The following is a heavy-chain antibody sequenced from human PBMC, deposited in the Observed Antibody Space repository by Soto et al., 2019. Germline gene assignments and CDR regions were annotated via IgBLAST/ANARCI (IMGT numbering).Heavy chain of an antibody. D-gene: IGHD6-6*01. Sequence: SVKVSCKASGGTFSSYAISWVRQAPGQGLEWMGGIIPIFGTANYAQKFQGRVTITADKSTSTAYMELSSLRSEDTAVYYCARRGSSSSLYYYGMDVWGQGTTVTVSS. CDR2: IIPIFGTA. CDR3: ARRGSSSSLYYYGMDV. J-gene: IGHJ6*02. V-gene: IGHV1-69*06. CDR1: GGTFSSYA.